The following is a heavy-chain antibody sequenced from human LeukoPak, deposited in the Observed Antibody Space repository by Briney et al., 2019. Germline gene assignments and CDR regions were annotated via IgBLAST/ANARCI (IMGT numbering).Heavy chain of an antibody. V-gene: IGHV3-74*01. CDR3: ARDHSIVSIGWLFAY. J-gene: IGHJ4*02. CDR2: ISTDGSST. D-gene: IGHD6-19*01. Sequence: GGSLRLSCAASGFPLSSYWMHWARQTPGKGLEWVSRISTDGSSTSYADPVKGRYTIHRDNARNTLYLKVSSLRAEDTAVYFWARDHSIVSIGWLFAYWGQGALFTVSS. CDR1: GFPLSSYW.